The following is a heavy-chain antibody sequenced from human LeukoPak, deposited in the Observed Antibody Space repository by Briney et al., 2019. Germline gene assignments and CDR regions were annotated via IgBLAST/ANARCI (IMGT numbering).Heavy chain of an antibody. J-gene: IGHJ4*02. D-gene: IGHD2-2*01. CDR1: GGSISSSSYY. CDR3: ARDHRNAGVFDY. Sequence: ETLSLXCTASGGSISSSSYYWGWVRQAPGKGLEWLSVIYVGGITFYADSVKGRFTISRDNSKNTLYLQMNSLRADDTAVYYCARDHRNAGVFDYWGQGTLVTVSS. CDR2: IYVGGIT. V-gene: IGHV3-53*01.